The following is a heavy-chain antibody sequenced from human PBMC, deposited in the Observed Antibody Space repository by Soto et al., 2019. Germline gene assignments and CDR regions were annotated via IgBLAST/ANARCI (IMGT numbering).Heavy chain of an antibody. D-gene: IGHD1-1*01. J-gene: IGHJ5*02. CDR1: GHTFTSYG. CDR3: ARDRANLIWFDP. CDR2: ISAYNGNT. Sequence: ASVKVSCKASGHTFTSYGISWVRQAPGQGLEWMGWISAYNGNTNYAQKLQGRVTMTTDTSTSTAYMELRSLRSDDTAVYYCARDRANLIWFDPWGQGTRVTVSS. V-gene: IGHV1-18*01.